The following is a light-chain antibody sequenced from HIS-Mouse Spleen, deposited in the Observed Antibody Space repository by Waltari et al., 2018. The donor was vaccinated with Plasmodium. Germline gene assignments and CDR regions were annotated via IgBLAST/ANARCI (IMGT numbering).Light chain of an antibody. CDR2: DAS. CDR3: QQYDNLPLT. Sequence: DIQMTQSPSSLYASLGDRVTITCQASQDISNYLNWYQQKPGKAPKLLIYDASNLETGVPSRFSGSGSGTDFTFTISSLQPEDIATYYCQQYDNLPLTFGGGTKVEIK. V-gene: IGKV1-33*01. J-gene: IGKJ4*01. CDR1: QDISNY.